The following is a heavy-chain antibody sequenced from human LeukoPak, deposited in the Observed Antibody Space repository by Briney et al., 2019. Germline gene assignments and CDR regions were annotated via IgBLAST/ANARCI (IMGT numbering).Heavy chain of an antibody. CDR1: GGSISSGSYY. CDR3: ARYNWNGVDY. D-gene: IGHD1-1*01. J-gene: IGHJ4*02. V-gene: IGHV4-61*02. Sequence: SETLSLXCTVSGGSISSGSYYWSWIRQPAGKGLEWIGRIYTSGSTNYNPSLKSRVTISVDTSKNQFSLKLSSVTAADTAVYYCARYNWNGVDYWGQGTLVTVSS. CDR2: IYTSGST.